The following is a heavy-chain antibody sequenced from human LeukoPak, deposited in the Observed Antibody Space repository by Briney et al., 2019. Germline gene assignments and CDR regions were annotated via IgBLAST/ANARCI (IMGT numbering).Heavy chain of an antibody. V-gene: IGHV4-30-4*08. D-gene: IGHD2-2*01. CDR3: ASELVDCSSTSCPRYYYYDMDV. J-gene: IGHJ6*03. Sequence: SQTLSLTCTVSGGSISSGAYYWSWIRQPPGKGLEWIGYIYYSGSTYYNPSLKSRGTISVDTSKNQFFLKLSSVAAADTVVYYCASELVDCSSTSCPRYYYYDMDVWGKGTTVTVSS. CDR2: IYYSGST. CDR1: GGSISSGAYY.